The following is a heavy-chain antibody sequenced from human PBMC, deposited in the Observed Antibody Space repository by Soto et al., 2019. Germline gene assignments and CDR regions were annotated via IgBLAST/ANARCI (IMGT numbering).Heavy chain of an antibody. CDR3: AREIVVPAATTNYYYYYYMDV. J-gene: IGHJ6*03. CDR1: GGSISSYY. Sequence: TLSLTCTVSGGSISSYYWSWIRQPPGKGLEWIGYIYYSGSTNYNPSLKSRVTISVDTSKNQFSLKLSSVTAADTAVYYCAREIVVPAATTNYYYYYYMDVWGKGTTVTVSS. D-gene: IGHD2-2*01. CDR2: IYYSGST. V-gene: IGHV4-59*01.